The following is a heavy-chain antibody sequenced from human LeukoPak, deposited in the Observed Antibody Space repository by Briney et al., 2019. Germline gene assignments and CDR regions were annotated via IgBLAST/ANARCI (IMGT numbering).Heavy chain of an antibody. Sequence: GGSLRLSCAASGFTFSSYWMSWVRQAPGKGLEWVANIKQDGSEKYYVDSVKGRFTISRDNAKNSLYLQMNSLRAEDTAVYYCAVGGRYSSSWDAFDIWGQGTMVTVSS. CDR3: AVGGRYSSSWDAFDI. D-gene: IGHD6-13*01. CDR2: IKQDGSEK. CDR1: GFTFSSYW. V-gene: IGHV3-7*01. J-gene: IGHJ3*02.